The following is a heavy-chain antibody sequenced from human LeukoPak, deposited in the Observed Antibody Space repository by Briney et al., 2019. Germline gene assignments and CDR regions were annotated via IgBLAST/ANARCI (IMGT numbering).Heavy chain of an antibody. CDR2: ISTYKGNT. Sequence: ASLKVSCKASGYTFTSYGISGVRPAPGQGIEWMGWISTYKGNTNYAQRLQGRVTLTTDTSTSTAYIQLKSLISDDTAVYYYATTFRESSGYHIYWGQGTLVTVSS. D-gene: IGHD3-22*01. V-gene: IGHV1-18*01. CDR1: GYTFTSYG. J-gene: IGHJ4*02. CDR3: ATTFRESSGYHIY.